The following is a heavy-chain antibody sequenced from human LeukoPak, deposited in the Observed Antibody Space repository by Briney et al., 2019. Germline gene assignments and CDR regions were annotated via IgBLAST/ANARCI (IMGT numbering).Heavy chain of an antibody. CDR1: GYTFTSYA. CDR3: ARDNGGSGWSFDY. V-gene: IGHV7-4-1*02. J-gene: IGHJ4*02. D-gene: IGHD6-19*01. Sequence: ASVKVSCKASGYTFTSYAMNWVRQAPGQGLEWMGWINTNTGNPTYAQGFTGRFVFSLDTSISTTYPQISSLEAEDTAVYYCARDNGGSGWSFDYWGQGTLVTVSS. CDR2: INTNTGNP.